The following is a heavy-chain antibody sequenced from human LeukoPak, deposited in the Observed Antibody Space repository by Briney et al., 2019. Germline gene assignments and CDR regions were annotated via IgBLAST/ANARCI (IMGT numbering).Heavy chain of an antibody. CDR2: INPNSGGT. V-gene: IGHV1-2*02. Sequence: ASVKVSCKASGYTFTGYYIHWVRQAPGQGLEWMGWINPNSGGTNYARKFQGRVTMTRDTSISTAYMELSRLTSDDTAVYYCARFAIADGYWGQGTLVTVSS. J-gene: IGHJ4*02. CDR1: GYTFTGYY. CDR3: ARFAIADGY. D-gene: IGHD2/OR15-2a*01.